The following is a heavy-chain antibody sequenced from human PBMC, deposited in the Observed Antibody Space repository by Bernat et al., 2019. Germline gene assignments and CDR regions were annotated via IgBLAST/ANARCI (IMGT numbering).Heavy chain of an antibody. V-gene: IGHV1-8*01. Sequence: QVQLVQYGAEVKKPGASVKVSCKASGYTFTSYDINWVRQATGQGLEWMGWMNPNRGNTGYSQKFQGRFTMTRNTSLGTAYMALSSLRSEDTAVYYGSSSPRWDWFDPWGQGTLVTICS. CDR1: GYTFTSYD. CDR3: SSSPRWDWFDP. CDR2: MNPNRGNT. D-gene: IGHD6-13*01. J-gene: IGHJ5*02.